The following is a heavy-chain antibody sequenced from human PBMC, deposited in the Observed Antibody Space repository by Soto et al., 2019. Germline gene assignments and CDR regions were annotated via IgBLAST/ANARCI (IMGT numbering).Heavy chain of an antibody. J-gene: IGHJ4*02. D-gene: IGHD5-18*01. V-gene: IGHV3-23*01. CDR1: GFTFSSYA. CDR2: ISGSGGST. CDR3: AKDNTWIQLCFTY. Sequence: EVQLLESGGGLVQPGGSLRLSCAASGFTFSSYAMSWVRQAPGKGLEWVSAISGSGGSTCYADSVKGRFTISRDNSKNTLYLQMNSLRAEDTAVYYCAKDNTWIQLCFTYWGQGTQVTVSS.